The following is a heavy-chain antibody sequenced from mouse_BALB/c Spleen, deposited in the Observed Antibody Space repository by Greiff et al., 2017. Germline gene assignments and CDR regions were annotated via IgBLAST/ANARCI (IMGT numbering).Heavy chain of an antibody. V-gene: IGHV14-1*02. D-gene: IGHD1-1*01. CDR1: GFNIKDYY. J-gene: IGHJ3*01. CDR3: SPAYEGFAY. Sequence: EVQLQESGAELVRPGALVKLSCKASGFNIKDYYMHWVKQRPEQGLEWIGWIDPENGNTIYDPKFQGKASITADTSSNTAYLQLSSLTSEDTAVYYCSPAYEGFAYWGQGTLVTVSA. CDR2: IDPENGNT.